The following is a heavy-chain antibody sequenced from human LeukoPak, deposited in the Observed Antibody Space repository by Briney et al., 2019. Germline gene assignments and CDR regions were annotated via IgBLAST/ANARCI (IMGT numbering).Heavy chain of an antibody. CDR1: GGSISSYY. D-gene: IGHD2-15*01. Sequence: PSETLSLTCTVSGGSISSYYWSWIRQPAGKGLEWIGRIYTSGSTNYNPSLKSRATMSVDTSKNQFSLKLSSVTAADTAVYYCARGLARSNYYYMDVWGKGTTVTVSS. V-gene: IGHV4-4*07. J-gene: IGHJ6*03. CDR2: IYTSGST. CDR3: ARGLARSNYYYMDV.